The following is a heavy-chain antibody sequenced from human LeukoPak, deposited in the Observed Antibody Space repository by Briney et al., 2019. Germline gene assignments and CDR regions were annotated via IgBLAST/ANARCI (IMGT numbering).Heavy chain of an antibody. J-gene: IGHJ4*02. CDR1: GFTFNGYW. V-gene: IGHV3-7*01. Sequence: GGSLRLSCAASGFTFNGYWMSWVRQAPGKGLEWVANIKQDGSEKYYVDSVRGRVTISRDNAENSLFLQMNRLRVEDTAVYYCTRDFGRSSYYFDFWGQGTLVTVSS. CDR2: IKQDGSEK. CDR3: TRDFGRSSYYFDF. D-gene: IGHD3-3*01.